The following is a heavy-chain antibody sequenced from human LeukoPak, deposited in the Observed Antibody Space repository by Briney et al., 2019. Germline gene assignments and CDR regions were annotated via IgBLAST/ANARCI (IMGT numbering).Heavy chain of an antibody. D-gene: IGHD5-18*01. CDR1: GFNFSSFG. CDR3: ARVGGYSYGYDFDY. Sequence: PGGSLRLSCAASGFNFSSFGFHWVRQAPGKGLEWVTFIRYDGSDKYYADSVMGRFTISRDNSKNALYLQMNSLRAEDTAVYYCARVGGYSYGYDFDYWGQGTLVTVSS. V-gene: IGHV3-30*02. J-gene: IGHJ4*02. CDR2: IRYDGSDK.